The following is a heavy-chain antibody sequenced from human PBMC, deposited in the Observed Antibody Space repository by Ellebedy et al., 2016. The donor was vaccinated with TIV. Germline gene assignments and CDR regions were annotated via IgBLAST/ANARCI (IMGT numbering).Heavy chain of an antibody. J-gene: IGHJ4*02. CDR1: GGSFSGYY. CDR2: INHSGST. D-gene: IGHD3-16*02. Sequence: MPSETLSLTCGVYGGSFSGYYWTWIRQPPGKGLEWIGDINHSGSTNYNPSLKSRVTISVDTSKNQFSLRLSSVTAADTAVYYCARYDHVWGSYRYRAYYFDYWGQGTLVTVSS. CDR3: ARYDHVWGSYRYRAYYFDY. V-gene: IGHV4-34*01.